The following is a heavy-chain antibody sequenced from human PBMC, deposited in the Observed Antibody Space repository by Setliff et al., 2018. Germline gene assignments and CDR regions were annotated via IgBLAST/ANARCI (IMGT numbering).Heavy chain of an antibody. Sequence: ASVKVSCKASGYTFTSYDINWVRQATGQGLEWMGWMNPNRGNTGYAQKFQGRVNMTRNTSISTAYMELNSLRSEDTAVYYCARMSHCSGGSCYSGYWGQGTLVTSPQ. D-gene: IGHD2-15*01. CDR2: MNPNRGNT. V-gene: IGHV1-8*02. J-gene: IGHJ4*02. CDR1: GYTFTSYD. CDR3: ARMSHCSGGSCYSGY.